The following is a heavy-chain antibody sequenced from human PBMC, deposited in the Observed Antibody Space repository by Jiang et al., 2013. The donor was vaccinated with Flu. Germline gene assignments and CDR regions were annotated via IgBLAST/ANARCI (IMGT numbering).Heavy chain of an antibody. V-gene: IGHV1-69*01. CDR3: ARGLMYYDILTGYSYYYGMDV. J-gene: IGHJ6*02. Sequence: SGAEVKKPGSSVKVSCKASGGTFSSYAISWVRQAPGQGLEWMGGIIPIFGTANYAQKFQGRVTITADGSTSTAYMELSSLRSEDTAVYYCARGLMYYDILTGYSYYYGMDVWGQGTTVTVSS. CDR2: IIPIFGTA. CDR1: GGTFSSYA. D-gene: IGHD3-9*01.